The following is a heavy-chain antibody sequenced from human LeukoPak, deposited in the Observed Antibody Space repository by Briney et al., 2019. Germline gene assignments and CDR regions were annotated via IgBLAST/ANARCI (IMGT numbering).Heavy chain of an antibody. Sequence: PGGSLRLSCAASGFTFSSYSMNWVRQAPGKGLEWVSSISSSSSYIYYADSVKGRFTISRDNAKNSLYLQMNSLRAEDTAVYYCAGRIVGATTADYWGQGTLVTVSS. CDR2: ISSSSSYI. CDR1: GFTFSSYS. D-gene: IGHD1-26*01. J-gene: IGHJ4*02. V-gene: IGHV3-21*01. CDR3: AGRIVGATTADY.